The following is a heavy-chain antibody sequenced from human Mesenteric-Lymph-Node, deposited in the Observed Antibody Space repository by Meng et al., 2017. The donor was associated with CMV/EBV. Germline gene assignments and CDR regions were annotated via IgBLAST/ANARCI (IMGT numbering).Heavy chain of an antibody. Sequence: GESLKISCAASGFSLSSYAMNWVRQAPGKGLEWVSSISGSSSYIYYADSVKGRFTISRDNSKSTLYLQMNSLRAEDTAVYFCARTETGGYSDFWGQGTLVTVSS. CDR1: GFSLSSYA. J-gene: IGHJ4*02. V-gene: IGHV3-21*04. CDR3: ARTETGGYSDF. D-gene: IGHD2-21*02. CDR2: ISGSSSYI.